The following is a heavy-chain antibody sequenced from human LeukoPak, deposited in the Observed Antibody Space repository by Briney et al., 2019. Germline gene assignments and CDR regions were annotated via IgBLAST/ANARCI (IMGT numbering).Heavy chain of an antibody. CDR1: GFSLSTYG. Sequence: GGSLRHSCAASGFSLSTYGVSWVRQPPGKGLEWVSGITGTGGSTYYADSVKGRFTVSRDTSKNTLYLQMNSLRAEDTAMYYCAKDHGTAVAGFYYWGQGTLVTVSS. V-gene: IGHV3-23*01. CDR2: ITGTGGST. J-gene: IGHJ4*02. CDR3: AKDHGTAVAGFYY. D-gene: IGHD6-19*01.